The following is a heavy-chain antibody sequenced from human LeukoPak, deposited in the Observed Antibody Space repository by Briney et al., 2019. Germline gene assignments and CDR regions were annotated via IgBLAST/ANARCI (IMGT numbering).Heavy chain of an antibody. CDR2: IIPIFGTA. J-gene: IGHJ4*02. V-gene: IGHV1-69*01. CDR3: AARYCSGGSCYSGWSGY. Sequence: ASVKVSCKASGGTFSSYAISWVRQAPGQGLEWMGGIIPIFGTANYAQKFQGRVTITADESTSTAYMELSSLRSEDTAVYYCAARYCSGGSCYSGWSGYWGQGTLVTVSS. D-gene: IGHD2-15*01. CDR1: GGTFSSYA.